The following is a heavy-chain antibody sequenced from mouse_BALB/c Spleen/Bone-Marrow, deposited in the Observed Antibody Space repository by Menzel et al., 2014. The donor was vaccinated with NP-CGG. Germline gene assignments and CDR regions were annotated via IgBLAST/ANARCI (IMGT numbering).Heavy chain of an antibody. D-gene: IGHD1-1*01. CDR2: ISNGGSYT. CDR1: GFTFSDYY. CDR3: ARDSLYYYGSSYGYFDV. J-gene: IGHJ1*01. Sequence: EVMLVESGGGLMKPGGSPKLSCAASGFTFSDYYMYWVRQTPEKRLEWVATISNGGSYTYYPDSVKGRFTISRDNAKNNLYLQMSSLKSEDTAMYYCARDSLYYYGSSYGYFDVWGAGTTVTVSS. V-gene: IGHV5-4*02.